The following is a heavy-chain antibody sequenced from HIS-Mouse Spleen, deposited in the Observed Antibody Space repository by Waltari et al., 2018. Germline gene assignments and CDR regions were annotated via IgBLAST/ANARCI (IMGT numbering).Heavy chain of an antibody. V-gene: IGHV4-39*07. Sequence: QLPLQESGPGLVKPSVTLSPTCPVSGRPISSTCYYWGWFRQPPGKGLEWIGSIYYIGSTYYNPYLKSRVTISVDTSKNQFSLKLSSVTAADTAVYYCAREIPYSSSWYDWYFDLWGRGTLVTVSS. CDR2: IYYIGST. CDR3: AREIPYSSSWYDWYFDL. D-gene: IGHD6-13*01. J-gene: IGHJ2*01. CDR1: GRPISSTCYY.